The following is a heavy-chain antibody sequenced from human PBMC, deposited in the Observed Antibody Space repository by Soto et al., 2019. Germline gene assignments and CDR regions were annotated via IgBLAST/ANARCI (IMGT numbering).Heavy chain of an antibody. Sequence: QVQLVESGGGVVQPGRSLRLSCAASGFTFSGYAMHWVRQAPGKGLEWVAATSYDENYKYYADSVKGRFTISRDNSKNTLFLQMNRLRTEDPAVYYCARQGGSSGIWYFDYWGQGSLVTVSS. D-gene: IGHD6-6*01. V-gene: IGHV3-30*04. J-gene: IGHJ4*02. CDR2: TSYDENYK. CDR1: GFTFSGYA. CDR3: ARQGGSSGIWYFDY.